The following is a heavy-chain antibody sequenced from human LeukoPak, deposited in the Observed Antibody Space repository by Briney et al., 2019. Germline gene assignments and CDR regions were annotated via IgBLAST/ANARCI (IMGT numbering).Heavy chain of an antibody. V-gene: IGHV3-21*01. J-gene: IGHJ4*02. CDR3: ARDPGHGDY. Sequence: GGSLRLSCAASGFTFSTYSMNWVRQAPGKGLEWVSSITSSSSYTYYADSVRGRFTIFRDDAKNSLYLQMNSLRAEDTAVYYCARDPGHGDYWGQGTLVTVSS. CDR1: GFTFSTYS. CDR2: ITSSSSYT.